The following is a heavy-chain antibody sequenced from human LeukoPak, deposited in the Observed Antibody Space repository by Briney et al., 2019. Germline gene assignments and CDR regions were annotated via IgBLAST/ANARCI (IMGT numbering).Heavy chain of an antibody. D-gene: IGHD3-3*01. CDR2: ISYDGSNK. CDR1: GFTFSSYG. V-gene: IGHV3-30*18. J-gene: IGHJ6*02. Sequence: PGGSLRLSCAASGFTFSSYGMHWVRQAPGKGLEWVAVISYDGSNKYYADSVKGRFTISRDNSKNTLYLQMNSLRAEDTAVYYCAKGDDFWSGYSSYYYYYGMDVWGQGTTVNVSS. CDR3: AKGDDFWSGYSSYYYYYGMDV.